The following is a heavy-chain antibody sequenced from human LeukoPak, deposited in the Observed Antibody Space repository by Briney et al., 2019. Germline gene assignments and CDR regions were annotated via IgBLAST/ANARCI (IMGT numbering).Heavy chain of an antibody. D-gene: IGHD1-26*01. Sequence: KASQTLSLTCTVSGGSISSAGYYRSWIRQHPGKGLEWIGYIYYSGSSYYNPSLQSRVTISVDTSKNQFSLNLSSVTAADTAVYYCARRGYSASWDYFDYWGQGTLVTVSS. V-gene: IGHV4-31*03. CDR3: ARRGYSASWDYFDY. CDR1: GGSISSAGYY. CDR2: IYYSGSS. J-gene: IGHJ4*02.